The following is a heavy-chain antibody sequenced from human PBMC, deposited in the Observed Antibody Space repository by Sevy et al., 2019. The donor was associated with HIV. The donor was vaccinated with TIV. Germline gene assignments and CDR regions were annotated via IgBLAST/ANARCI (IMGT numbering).Heavy chain of an antibody. D-gene: IGHD4-17*01. V-gene: IGHV3-30-3*01. CDR3: ARDQETVTIEYLQH. Sequence: GGSLRLSCAASGFTFSSYAMHWVRQAPGKGLEWVAVISYDGSNKYYADSVKGRFTISRDNSKNTLYLQMNSLRAEDTAVYYCARDQETVTIEYLQHWGQGTLVTVSS. J-gene: IGHJ1*01. CDR1: GFTFSSYA. CDR2: ISYDGSNK.